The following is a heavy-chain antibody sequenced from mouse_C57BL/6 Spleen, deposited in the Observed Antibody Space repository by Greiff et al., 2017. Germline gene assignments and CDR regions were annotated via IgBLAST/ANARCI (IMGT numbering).Heavy chain of an antibody. V-gene: IGHV5-17*01. D-gene: IGHD2-5*01. CDR3: ARTIVTYYARDY. CDR1: GFTFSDYG. Sequence: DVKLVESGGGLVKPGGSLKLSCAASGFTFSDYGLHWVRQAPEKGLEWVAYISSGSSTIYYADTVKGRFTISRDNAKNTLFLQMTSLRSEDTAMYYCARTIVTYYARDYWGQGTSVTVSS. J-gene: IGHJ4*01. CDR2: ISSGSSTI.